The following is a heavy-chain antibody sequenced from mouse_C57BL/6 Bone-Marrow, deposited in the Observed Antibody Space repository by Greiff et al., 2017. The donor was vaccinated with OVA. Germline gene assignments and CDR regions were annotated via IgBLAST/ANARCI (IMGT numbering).Heavy chain of an antibody. CDR2: INPYNGGT. Sequence: EVQLQQSGPVLVKPGASVKMSCKASGYTFTDYYMNWVKQSHGKSLEWIGVINPYNGGTSYNQKFKGKATLTVDKSSSTAYMELNSLTSEDSAVYYCATIFYYGSSYQGLFAYWGQGTLVTVSA. D-gene: IGHD1-1*01. J-gene: IGHJ3*01. V-gene: IGHV1-19*01. CDR3: ATIFYYGSSYQGLFAY. CDR1: GYTFTDYY.